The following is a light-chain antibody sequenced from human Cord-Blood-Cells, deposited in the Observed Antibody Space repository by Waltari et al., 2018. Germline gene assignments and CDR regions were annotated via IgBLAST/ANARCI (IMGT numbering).Light chain of an antibody. Sequence: QLVLTQSPSASASLGASVKLTCTLSSGHSSYAIAWHQQQPEKGPQYLMKLNSDGSHSKGDGIPDRFSGSSSGAERYLTISSLQSEDEADYYCQTWGTGIHVFGTGTKVTVL. J-gene: IGLJ1*01. V-gene: IGLV4-69*01. CDR2: LNSDGSH. CDR3: QTWGTGIHV. CDR1: SGHSSYA.